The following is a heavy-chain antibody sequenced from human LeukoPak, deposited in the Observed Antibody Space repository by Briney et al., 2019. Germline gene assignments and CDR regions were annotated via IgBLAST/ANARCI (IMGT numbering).Heavy chain of an antibody. Sequence: GGSLRLSCAASGFTFSSYAMHWVRQAPGKGLEWVAVISYDGSNKYYADSVKGRFTISRDNSKNTLYLQMNSLRAEDTAVYYCARAPFGVVIPFDYWGQGTLVTVSS. D-gene: IGHD3-3*01. CDR3: ARAPFGVVIPFDY. CDR1: GFTFSSYA. V-gene: IGHV3-30-3*01. J-gene: IGHJ4*02. CDR2: ISYDGSNK.